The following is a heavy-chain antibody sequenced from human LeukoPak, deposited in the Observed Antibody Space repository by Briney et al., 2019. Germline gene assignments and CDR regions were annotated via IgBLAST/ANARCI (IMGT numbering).Heavy chain of an antibody. Sequence: ASVKVSCKASGYTFTSYGFSWVRQAPGQGLEWMGWISAYNGDTKYALNLQGRVTMTTDTSTSTAYMELRSLRSDDTAVYYCARPTYSSSWYFDIWGQGTMVTVSS. J-gene: IGHJ3*02. CDR1: GYTFTSYG. D-gene: IGHD6-13*01. V-gene: IGHV1-18*01. CDR3: ARPTYSSSWYFDI. CDR2: ISAYNGDT.